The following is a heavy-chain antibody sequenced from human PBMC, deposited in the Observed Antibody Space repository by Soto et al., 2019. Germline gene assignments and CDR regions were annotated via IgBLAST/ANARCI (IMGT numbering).Heavy chain of an antibody. Sequence: SETLSLTCTVSGGSINSGDYYWGWIRQPQGKGLEWIGYISYSGTTYYKPSLRRRITISLDTSKNQFSLRLASVTAADTAVYYCASTNDAYVWWSYRFDYWDQGTLVTVSS. CDR1: GGSINSGDYY. D-gene: IGHD3-16*02. J-gene: IGHJ4*02. CDR3: ASTNDAYVWWSYRFDY. CDR2: ISYSGTT. V-gene: IGHV4-30-4*08.